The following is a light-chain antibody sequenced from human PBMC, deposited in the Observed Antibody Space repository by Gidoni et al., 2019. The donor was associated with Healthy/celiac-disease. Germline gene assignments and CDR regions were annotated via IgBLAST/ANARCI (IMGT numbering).Light chain of an antibody. Sequence: EIVMTQSPATLSVSPGERATLSCRASQSVSSNLAVYQQKPGQAPRLLIYGASTRATGIPARVSGSRSGTEFTLTISSLQSEDFAFYYCQQYNNWPPTFGQGTKVEIK. CDR1: QSVSSN. J-gene: IGKJ1*01. V-gene: IGKV3-15*01. CDR3: QQYNNWPPT. CDR2: GAS.